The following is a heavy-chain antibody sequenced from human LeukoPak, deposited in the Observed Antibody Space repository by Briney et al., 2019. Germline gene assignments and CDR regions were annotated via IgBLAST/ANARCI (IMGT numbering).Heavy chain of an antibody. CDR2: INHSGST. V-gene: IGHV4-34*01. CDR1: GGSFSGYY. D-gene: IGHD6-13*01. Sequence: PSETLSLTCAVYGGSFSGYYWSWIRQPPGKGLEWIGEINHSGSTNYNPSLKSRVTISVDTSKNQFSLKLSSVTAADTAVYYCARDTGYSSSWYYFDYWGQGTLVTASS. J-gene: IGHJ4*02. CDR3: ARDTGYSSSWYYFDY.